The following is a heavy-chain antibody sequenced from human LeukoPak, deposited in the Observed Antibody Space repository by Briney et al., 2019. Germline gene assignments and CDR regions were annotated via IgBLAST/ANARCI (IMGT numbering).Heavy chain of an antibody. V-gene: IGHV3-20*04. D-gene: IGHD3-3*01. Sequence: GGSLRLSCAASGFTFSSYGMSWVRQAPGKGLEWVSGLDWNGGNTGYADSVKGRFTISRDNAKNSLYLQMNSLRAEDTALYYCARGPRFLEWLSEGANWFDPWGQGTLVTVSS. CDR3: ARGPRFLEWLSEGANWFDP. CDR1: GFTFSSYG. J-gene: IGHJ5*02. CDR2: LDWNGGNT.